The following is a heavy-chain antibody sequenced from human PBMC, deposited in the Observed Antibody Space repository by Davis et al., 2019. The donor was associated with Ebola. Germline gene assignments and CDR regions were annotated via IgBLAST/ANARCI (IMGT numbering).Heavy chain of an antibody. V-gene: IGHV3-23*01. J-gene: IGHJ4*02. Sequence: GESLKISCAASGFTFSTYDMTWVRQPPGKGLEWVSAMSGSGGSTYYADSVKGRFTISRDNSKNTLYLQMNSLRPEDTAVYYCARDSDDYSFDYWGQGTLVTVSS. CDR3: ARDSDDYSFDY. CDR1: GFTFSTYD. D-gene: IGHD4-11*01. CDR2: MSGSGGST.